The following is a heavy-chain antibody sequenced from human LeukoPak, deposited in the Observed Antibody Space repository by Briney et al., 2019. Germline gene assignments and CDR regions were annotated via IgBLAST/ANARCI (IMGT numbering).Heavy chain of an antibody. CDR2: IGSAGNT. V-gene: IGHV3-23*01. Sequence: GGSLRLSCAASGFIFSKNDMSWVRQAPGKGLEWVSVIGSAGNTYYADSVKGRFTISRDNSKNTLYLQMNSLRAEDTAVYYCAEARGTYDSSGYFFRPYDFWGQGSLVTVSS. CDR3: AEARGTYDSSGYFFRPYDF. J-gene: IGHJ4*02. D-gene: IGHD3-22*01. CDR1: GFIFSKND.